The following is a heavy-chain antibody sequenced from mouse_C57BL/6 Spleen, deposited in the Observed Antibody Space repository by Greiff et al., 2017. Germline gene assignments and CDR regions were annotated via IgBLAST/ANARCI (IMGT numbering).Heavy chain of an antibody. V-gene: IGHV1-15*01. CDR3: TRGRDYYGFDY. Sequence: QVQLKESGAELVRPGASVTLSCKASGYTFTDYEMHWVKQTPVHGLEWIGAIDPETGGTAYNQKFKGKAILTADKSSSTAYMELRSLTSEDSAVYYCTRGRDYYGFDYWGQGTTLTVSS. CDR2: IDPETGGT. D-gene: IGHD1-1*01. CDR1: GYTFTDYE. J-gene: IGHJ2*01.